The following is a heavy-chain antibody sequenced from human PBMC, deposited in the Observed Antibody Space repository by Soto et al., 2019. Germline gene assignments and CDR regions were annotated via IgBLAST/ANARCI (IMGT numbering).Heavy chain of an antibody. Sequence: ASVKVSCKASGYTFTSYYMHWVRQAPGQGLEWVEIINPSGGSTSYAQKFQGRVTMTRDTSTSTVYMELSSLRSEDTAVYYCARDSGNEGYCSSTSCYEFDYWGQGTLVTVSS. D-gene: IGHD2-2*01. CDR2: INPSGGST. CDR1: GYTFTSYY. V-gene: IGHV1-46*01. CDR3: ARDSGNEGYCSSTSCYEFDY. J-gene: IGHJ4*02.